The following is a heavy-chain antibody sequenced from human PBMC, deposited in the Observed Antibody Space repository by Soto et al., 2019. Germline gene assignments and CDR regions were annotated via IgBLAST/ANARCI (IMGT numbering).Heavy chain of an antibody. CDR3: ARALILTGYYIHDAFDI. CDR1: GGSISSGGYY. Sequence: TSETLSLTCAVSGGSISSGGYYWSWIRQPPGKGLEWIGYIYYSGSTNYNPSLKSRVTISVDTSKNQFSLKLSSVTAADTAVYYCARALILTGYYIHDAFDIWGQGTMVTVSS. D-gene: IGHD3-9*01. CDR2: IYYSGST. V-gene: IGHV4-61*08. J-gene: IGHJ3*02.